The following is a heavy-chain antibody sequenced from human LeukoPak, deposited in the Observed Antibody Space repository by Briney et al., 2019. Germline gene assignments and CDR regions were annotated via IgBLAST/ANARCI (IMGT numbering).Heavy chain of an antibody. CDR1: GYTFTSYY. CDR2: INPSGGST. J-gene: IGHJ3*02. V-gene: IGHV1-46*01. CDR3: ARVHRYYYDSSGYPSLILRGDAFDI. D-gene: IGHD3-22*01. Sequence: ASVKVSCKASGYTFTSYYMHWVRQAPGQGLEWMGIINPSGGSTSYAQKFQGRVTMTRDMSTSTVYMELSSLRSEDTAVYYCARVHRYYYDSSGYPSLILRGDAFDIWGQGTMVTVSS.